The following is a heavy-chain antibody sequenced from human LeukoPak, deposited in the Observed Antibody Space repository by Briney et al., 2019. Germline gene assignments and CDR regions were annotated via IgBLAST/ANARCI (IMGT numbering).Heavy chain of an antibody. CDR2: ISYDGSNK. D-gene: IGHD1-7*01. CDR1: GFTFSSYG. Sequence: GGSLRLSCAASGFTFSSYGMHWVRQAPGKGLEWVAVISYDGSNKYYADSVKGRFTISRDNSKNTLYLQMNSLRAEDTAVYYCAGGDELYGMDVWGQGTTVTVSS. J-gene: IGHJ6*02. V-gene: IGHV3-30*03. CDR3: AGGDELYGMDV.